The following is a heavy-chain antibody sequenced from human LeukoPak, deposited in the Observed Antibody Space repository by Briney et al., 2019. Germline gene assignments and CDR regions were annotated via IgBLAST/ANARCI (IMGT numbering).Heavy chain of an antibody. CDR2: IYYSGST. D-gene: IGHD3-10*01. CDR1: GGSISSSSYY. V-gene: IGHV4-39*07. J-gene: IGHJ4*02. Sequence: KTSETLSLTCTVSGGSISSSSYYWGWIRQPPGKGLEWIGSIYYSGSTYYNPSLKSRVTISVDTSKNQFSLKLSSVTAADTAVYYCARERGVAVNYYIRLSFFDYWGQGTLVTVSS. CDR3: ARERGVAVNYYIRLSFFDY.